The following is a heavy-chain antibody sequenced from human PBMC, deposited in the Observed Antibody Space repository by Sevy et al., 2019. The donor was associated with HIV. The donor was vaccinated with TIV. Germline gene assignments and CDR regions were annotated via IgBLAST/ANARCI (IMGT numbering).Heavy chain of an antibody. J-gene: IGHJ4*02. V-gene: IGHV3-64D*06. D-gene: IGHD5-18*01. CDR1: GFTFSSYA. CDR3: LKDWHSYEYYYFDY. CDR2: ISSNGGST. Sequence: RGYLRLSCSASGFTFSSYAMHWVRQAPGKGLEDVSAISSNGGSTYYADSVKGTFTISRDNSKNTLYLQMSSLRAEDTAVYYCLKDWHSYEYYYFDYWGQGTLVLVSS.